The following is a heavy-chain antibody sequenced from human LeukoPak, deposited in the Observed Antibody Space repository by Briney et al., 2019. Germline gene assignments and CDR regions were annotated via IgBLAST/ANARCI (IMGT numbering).Heavy chain of an antibody. Sequence: PSETLSLTCTVSGGSISSYYWSWIRHPPGKGLEWIGYIYYSGSTNYNPSLKSRVTISVDTSKNQFSLKLSSVTAADTAVYYCARVVGAWYSSSWAEDYYYYMDVWGKGTTVTVSS. J-gene: IGHJ6*03. CDR1: GGSISSYY. CDR2: IYYSGST. D-gene: IGHD6-13*01. V-gene: IGHV4-59*01. CDR3: ARVVGAWYSSSWAEDYYYYMDV.